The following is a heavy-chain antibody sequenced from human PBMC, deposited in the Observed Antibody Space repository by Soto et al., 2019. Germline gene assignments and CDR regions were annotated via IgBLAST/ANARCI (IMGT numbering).Heavy chain of an antibody. CDR2: ISSSSSYI. CDR1: GFTFSSYS. CDR3: ARESNVVVPAAMPVKWFDP. J-gene: IGHJ5*02. D-gene: IGHD2-2*01. Sequence: EVQLVESGGGLVKPAGSLRLSCAASGFTFSSYSMNWVRQAPGKGLEWVSSISSSSSYIYYADSVKGRFTISRDNAKNSLYLQMNSLRAEDTAVYYCARESNVVVPAAMPVKWFDPWGQGTLVTVSS. V-gene: IGHV3-21*01.